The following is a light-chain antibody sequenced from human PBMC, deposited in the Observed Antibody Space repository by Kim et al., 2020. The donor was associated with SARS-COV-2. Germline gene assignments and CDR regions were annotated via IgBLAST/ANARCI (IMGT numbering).Light chain of an antibody. CDR1: SGSIVSTF. CDR2: EDN. V-gene: IGLV6-57*01. J-gene: IGLJ3*02. Sequence: GKTVTISCTRSSGSIVSTFVQWYQQRPGSPPVVVIYEDNERASGVPDRFSGSVDSSSNSASLTISGLRTEDEADYYCQSYDDNIWVFGGGTQLTVL. CDR3: QSYDDNIWV.